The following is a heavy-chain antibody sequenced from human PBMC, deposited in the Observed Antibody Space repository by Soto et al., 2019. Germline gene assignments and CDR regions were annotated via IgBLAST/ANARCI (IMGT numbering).Heavy chain of an antibody. CDR3: ARYPRYCSSTSCLGGFDY. Sequence: QVQLQQWGAGLLKPSETLSLTCAVYGGSFSGYYWSWIRQPPGKGLECIGEINHSGSTNYNPSLKSRVTISVDTSKNQFSLKLSSVTAADTAVYYCARYPRYCSSTSCLGGFDYWGQGTLVTVSS. D-gene: IGHD2-2*01. CDR2: INHSGST. CDR1: GGSFSGYY. V-gene: IGHV4-34*01. J-gene: IGHJ4*02.